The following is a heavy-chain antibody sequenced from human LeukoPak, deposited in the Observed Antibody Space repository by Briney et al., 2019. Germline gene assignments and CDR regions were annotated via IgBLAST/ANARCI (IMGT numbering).Heavy chain of an antibody. J-gene: IGHJ6*02. V-gene: IGHV1-18*01. CDR2: ISAYNGNT. CDR1: GYTFTSYG. Sequence: GASVKVSCKASGYTFTSYGISWVRQAPGQGLEWMGWISAYNGNTNYAQKLQGRVTMTTDISTSAAYMELRSLRSDDTAVYYCALGYSSSWFSSSPYYYYGMDVWGQGTTVTVSS. D-gene: IGHD6-13*01. CDR3: ALGYSSSWFSSSPYYYYGMDV.